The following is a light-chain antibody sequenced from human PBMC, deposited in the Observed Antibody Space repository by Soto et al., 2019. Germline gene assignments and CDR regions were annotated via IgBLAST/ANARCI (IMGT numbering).Light chain of an antibody. Sequence: DIQMTQSPSSLYASVGDRVTITCRASQSISSYLNWYQQKPGKAPKLLIYAASSLQSGVPSRFSGSGSGTDFTLTISSLQPEEFATYYCQQSYTTPYTFGQGTKLEIK. CDR3: QQSYTTPYT. CDR1: QSISSY. J-gene: IGKJ2*01. CDR2: AAS. V-gene: IGKV1-39*01.